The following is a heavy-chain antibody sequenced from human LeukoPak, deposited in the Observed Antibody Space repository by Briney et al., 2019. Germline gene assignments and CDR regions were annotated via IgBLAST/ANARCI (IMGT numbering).Heavy chain of an antibody. CDR1: GFTFSSYA. CDR3: ARGGGLRAYYFDY. V-gene: IGHV3-30*04. CDR2: ISYDGSNK. D-gene: IGHD5-24*01. Sequence: GGSLRLSCAASGFTFSSYAMRWVRQAPGKGLEWVAGISYDGSNKYYADSVKGRFTISRDNSKNTLYLQMNSLRAEDTAVYYCARGGGLRAYYFDYWGQGTLVTVSS. J-gene: IGHJ4*02.